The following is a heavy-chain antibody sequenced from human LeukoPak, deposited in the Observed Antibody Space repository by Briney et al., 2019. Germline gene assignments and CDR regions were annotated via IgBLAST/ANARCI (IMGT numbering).Heavy chain of an antibody. Sequence: GGSLRLSCAAPGFTVSSNYMRWVRRAPGRGLEWVSLIYSGGSTYYADSVKGRFTISRDSAKNSVYLQMSSLRVEDTALYHCVLPSGSGSYRGYLNYWGQGTLVTVCS. V-gene: IGHV3-53*01. CDR3: VLPSGSGSYRGYLNY. CDR1: GFTVSSNY. CDR2: IYSGGST. J-gene: IGHJ4*02. D-gene: IGHD3-10*01.